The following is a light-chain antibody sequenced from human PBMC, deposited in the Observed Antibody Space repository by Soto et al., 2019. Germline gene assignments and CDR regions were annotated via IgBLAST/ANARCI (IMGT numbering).Light chain of an antibody. V-gene: IGKV3-15*01. CDR2: GAS. CDR1: QTISGT. J-gene: IGKJ1*01. Sequence: EVVMTQSPATLSVSPGERATLSCRASQTISGTLAWYQQKPGQAPRLLMHGASTRATGFPARFSGSGSGTEFTLTISSLQSEDFAVYYCQQYTNWPWTFGQGTKVDIK. CDR3: QQYTNWPWT.